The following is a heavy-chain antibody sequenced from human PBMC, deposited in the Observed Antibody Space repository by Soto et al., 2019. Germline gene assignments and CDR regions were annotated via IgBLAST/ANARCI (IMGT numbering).Heavy chain of an antibody. CDR2: TYYRSNWRH. CDR3: ARGVAGSGFDL. J-gene: IGHJ4*02. D-gene: IGHD6-19*01. V-gene: IGHV6-1*01. CDR1: GDSVSSNTAA. Sequence: QTPSLTCAISGDSVSSNTAAWNWIRSSPSRGLEWLGRTYYRSNWRHDYAVSVKSRITVNPDTSKNHFSLQLNSVTPDDTAVYYCARGVAGSGFDLWGQGTLVTVSS.